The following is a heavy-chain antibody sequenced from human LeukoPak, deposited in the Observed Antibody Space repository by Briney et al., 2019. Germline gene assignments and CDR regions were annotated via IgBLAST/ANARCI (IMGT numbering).Heavy chain of an antibody. CDR2: IYETGST. D-gene: IGHD3-10*01. CDR3: AEGFGDH. CDR1: GGSLSSSSYY. Sequence: SETLSLTCSVSGGSLSSSSYYWGWIRQPPGRGLEWIGNIYETGSTNYNPSLKSRVTISVDTSKNQFSLKLSSVTAADTAVYYCAEGFGDHWGQGTLVTVSS. V-gene: IGHV4-39*01. J-gene: IGHJ4*02.